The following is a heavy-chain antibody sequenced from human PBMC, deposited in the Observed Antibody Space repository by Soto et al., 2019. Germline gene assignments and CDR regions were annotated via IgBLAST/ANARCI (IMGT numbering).Heavy chain of an antibody. D-gene: IGHD1-7*01. CDR3: ARDGGNWNCDY. J-gene: IGHJ4*02. CDR1: GYTFTSYN. CDR2: INPSGGRT. Sequence: ASVQVSCKASGYTFTSYNMHWVRQPPGQGLEWMGIINPSGGRTSYAQKFQGRVTVTRDTSASTVYMELSSLRSEDTAVYYCARDGGNWNCDYWGQGALVTVSS. V-gene: IGHV1-46*01.